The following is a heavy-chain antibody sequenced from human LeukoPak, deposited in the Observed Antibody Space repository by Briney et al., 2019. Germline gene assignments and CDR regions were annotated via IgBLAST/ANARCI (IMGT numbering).Heavy chain of an antibody. CDR2: INPSGGST. CDR1: GYTFTSYY. J-gene: IGHJ3*02. V-gene: IGHV1-46*01. CDR3: ARPTTVGNAFHI. D-gene: IGHD4-23*01. Sequence: GASVKVSCKTSGYTFTSYYIHWVRQAPGQGVEWMGIINPSGGSTAYAQKFQGRVTMTRDTSTNTVYMELSSLRSEDTAVYYCARPTTVGNAFHIWGQGTMVTVSS.